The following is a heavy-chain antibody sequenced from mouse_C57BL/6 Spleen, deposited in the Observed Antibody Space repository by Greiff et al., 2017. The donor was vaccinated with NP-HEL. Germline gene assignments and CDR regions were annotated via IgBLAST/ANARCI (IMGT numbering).Heavy chain of an antibody. CDR2: INPSSGYT. D-gene: IGHD1-3*01. Sequence: VQLQQSGAELVKPGASVKLSCKASGYTFTSYWMHWVKQRPGQGPEWIGYINPSSGYTKYNQKFKDKATLTADKSSSTAYMQLSSLTYEDSAVYYCARGDYGSSSWFAYWGQGTLVTVAA. V-gene: IGHV1-7*01. CDR3: ARGDYGSSSWFAY. CDR1: GYTFTSYW. J-gene: IGHJ3*01.